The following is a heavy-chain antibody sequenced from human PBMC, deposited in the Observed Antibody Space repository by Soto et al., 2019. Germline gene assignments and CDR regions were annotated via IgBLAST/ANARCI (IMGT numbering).Heavy chain of an antibody. Sequence: PVGSLRLSGAASGFTFSSYPMTWVRQAPGKGLEWVSAVSVSDGSTYYAGSMKGRFTISRDNSKNTLYLQMNSLRAEDTAVYYCAKVGSSSWNRFDYWGQGTQVTVSS. J-gene: IGHJ4*02. CDR2: VSVSDGST. CDR3: AKVGSSSWNRFDY. CDR1: GFTFSSYP. D-gene: IGHD6-13*01. V-gene: IGHV3-23*01.